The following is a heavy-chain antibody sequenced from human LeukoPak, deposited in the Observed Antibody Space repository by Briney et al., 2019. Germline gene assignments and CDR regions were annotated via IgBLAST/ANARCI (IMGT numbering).Heavy chain of an antibody. CDR1: GFTFSSCG. CDR3: AKDGVTMVRGVSKDYYYYMDV. Sequence: RGSLRLSCAASGFTFSSCGMHWVRQAPGKGLEWVAFIRYDGSNKYYADSVKGRFTISRDNSKNTLYLQMNSLRAEDTAVYYCAKDGVTMVRGVSKDYYYYMDVWGKGTTVTVSS. J-gene: IGHJ6*03. CDR2: IRYDGSNK. V-gene: IGHV3-30*02. D-gene: IGHD3-10*01.